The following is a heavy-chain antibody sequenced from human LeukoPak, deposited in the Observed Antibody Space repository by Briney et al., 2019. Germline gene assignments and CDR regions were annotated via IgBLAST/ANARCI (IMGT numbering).Heavy chain of an antibody. Sequence: GASVKDSCKASGYTFTGYYMHCVRQAPGQGLEWMGWINPNSGGTNYAQKFQGRVTMTRDTSISTAYMELSRLRSDDTAVYYCASLGYNWNDPFDYWGQGTLVTVSS. V-gene: IGHV1-2*02. J-gene: IGHJ4*02. D-gene: IGHD1-20*01. CDR2: INPNSGGT. CDR1: GYTFTGYY. CDR3: ASLGYNWNDPFDY.